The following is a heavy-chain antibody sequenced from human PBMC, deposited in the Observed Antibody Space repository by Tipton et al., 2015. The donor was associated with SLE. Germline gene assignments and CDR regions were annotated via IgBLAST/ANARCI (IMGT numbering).Heavy chain of an antibody. CDR3: ARLYRLVPATLIYHYMDV. Sequence: TLSLTCTVSGGSISSDYWTWIRQPAGKGLEFIAYINYNGDTNYNPPLKSRASISIDTSRNQFSLQLSPVTAADTATYFCARLYRLVPATLIYHYMDVWGSGTTVTVSS. CDR2: INYNGDT. CDR1: GGSISSDY. D-gene: IGHD1-26*01. J-gene: IGHJ6*03. V-gene: IGHV4-59*01.